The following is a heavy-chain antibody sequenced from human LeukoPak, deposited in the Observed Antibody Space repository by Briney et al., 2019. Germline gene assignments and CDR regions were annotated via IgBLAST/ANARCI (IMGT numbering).Heavy chain of an antibody. CDR3: ARDWRGWYAEFDY. D-gene: IGHD6-19*01. CDR1: GFTFSSYS. V-gene: IGHV3-48*01. CDR2: ISSSSSTI. J-gene: IGHJ4*02. Sequence: PGGSLRLSCAASGFTFSSYSMDWVRQAPGKGLEWVSYISSSSSTIYYADSVKGRFTISSDNAKNSLYLQMNSLRAEDTAVYYCARDWRGWYAEFDYWGQGTLVTVSS.